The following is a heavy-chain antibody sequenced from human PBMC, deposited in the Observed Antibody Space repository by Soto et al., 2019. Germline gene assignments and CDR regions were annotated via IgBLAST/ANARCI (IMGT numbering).Heavy chain of an antibody. J-gene: IGHJ4*02. D-gene: IGHD5-12*01. CDR1: GFTFSSYG. V-gene: IGHV3-33*01. CDR2: IWYDGSNK. CDR3: ARDLGRDGYNFIDY. Sequence: PGGSLRLSCAASGFTFSSYGMHWVRQAPGKGLEWVAVIWYDGSNKYYADSVKGRFTISRDNSKNTLYLQMNSLRAEDTAVYYCARDLGRDGYNFIDYWGQGTLVTSPQ.